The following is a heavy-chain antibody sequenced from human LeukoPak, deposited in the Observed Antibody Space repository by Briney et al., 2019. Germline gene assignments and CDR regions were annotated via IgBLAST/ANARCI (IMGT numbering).Heavy chain of an antibody. Sequence: PSETLSLTCTVSGGSISSSSSYWGWIRQPPGKGLEWIGSIYYSGSTYYNPSLRSRVTISVDTSKNHFSLKLISVTAADTAVYYCAKCYYRSESYSAYMDVWGKGTTVTISS. V-gene: IGHV4-39*02. CDR3: AKCYYRSESYSAYMDV. CDR1: GGSISSSSSY. J-gene: IGHJ6*03. D-gene: IGHD3-10*01. CDR2: IYYSGST.